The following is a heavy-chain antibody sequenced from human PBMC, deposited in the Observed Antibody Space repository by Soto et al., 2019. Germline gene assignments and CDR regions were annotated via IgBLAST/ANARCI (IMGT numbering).Heavy chain of an antibody. CDR2: INAGNGNT. CDR1: GYTFTSYA. V-gene: IGHV1-3*01. Sequence: QVQLVQSGAEVKKPGASVKVSCKASGYTFTSYAMHWVRQAPGQRLEWMGWINAGNGNTKYSQKFQGRVTITRDTSASTAYMELSSLRSEDTAVYYCARGHCSGGSCHLYYFDYWGQGTLVTVSS. J-gene: IGHJ4*02. D-gene: IGHD2-15*01. CDR3: ARGHCSGGSCHLYYFDY.